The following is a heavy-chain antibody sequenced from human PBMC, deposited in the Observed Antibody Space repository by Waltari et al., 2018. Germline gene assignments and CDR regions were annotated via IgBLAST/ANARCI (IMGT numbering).Heavy chain of an antibody. Sequence: QLQLQESGPGLVKPSETLSPTCTGSGGSITTTHNWGWIRQPPGKGLEWMGNMQYRGSTFYNPSLKSRVMISLDTSKNQYSLRLSSMGAADTAVYFCGRIAFGDEGGYFQHWGQGTLVTVSS. CDR1: GGSITTTHN. D-gene: IGHD4-17*01. CDR2: MQYRGST. J-gene: IGHJ1*01. V-gene: IGHV4-39*01. CDR3: GRIAFGDEGGYFQH.